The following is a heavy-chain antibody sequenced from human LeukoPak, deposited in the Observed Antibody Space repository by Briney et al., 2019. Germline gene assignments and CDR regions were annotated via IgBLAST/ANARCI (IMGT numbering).Heavy chain of an antibody. J-gene: IGHJ3*02. Sequence: AGGSLRLSCAASGFTFSSYAMSWVRQAPGKGLEWVSSISSSSSYIYYADSVKGRFTISRDNAKNSLYLQMNSLRAEDTAVYYCARDSLGEQQLVQYAFDIWGQGTMVTVSS. CDR2: ISSSSSYI. D-gene: IGHD6-13*01. CDR3: ARDSLGEQQLVQYAFDI. V-gene: IGHV3-21*01. CDR1: GFTFSSYA.